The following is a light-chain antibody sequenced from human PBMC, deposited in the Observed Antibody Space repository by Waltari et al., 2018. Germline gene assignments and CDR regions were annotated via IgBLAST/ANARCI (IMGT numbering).Light chain of an antibody. J-gene: IGKJ4*01. CDR3: QQRYSWPLT. V-gene: IGKV3-11*01. Sequence: EIVLTQSPATLSLSPGERVTLSCRASQSVRSYLAWYQQKPGQAPRLLIYVASKRATGIPARFSGSGSGTDFTLTISSLEPEDFAVYYCQQRYSWPLTFGGGTKVEIK. CDR1: QSVRSY. CDR2: VAS.